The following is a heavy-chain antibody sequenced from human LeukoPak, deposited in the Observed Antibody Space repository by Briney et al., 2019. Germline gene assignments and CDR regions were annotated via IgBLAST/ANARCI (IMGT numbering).Heavy chain of an antibody. J-gene: IGHJ4*02. V-gene: IGHV3-7*01. Sequence: GGSLRLSCAASGFTFSTYTMNWVRQAPGKGLEWVANIKQDGSEKYHAHSVKGRFTISRDNSKNTLYLQMNSLRTEDTAVYYCARNPRGPTGYDSSSRDTFDYWGQGTLVTVSS. D-gene: IGHD3-22*01. CDR2: IKQDGSEK. CDR3: ARNPRGPTGYDSSSRDTFDY. CDR1: GFTFSTYT.